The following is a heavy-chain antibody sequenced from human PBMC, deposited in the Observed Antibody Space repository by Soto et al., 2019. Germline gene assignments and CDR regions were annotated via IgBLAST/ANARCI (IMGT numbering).Heavy chain of an antibody. J-gene: IGHJ6*02. CDR2: ISYDGSNK. CDR3: AKPAFRYCGGDCYRNYGMDV. D-gene: IGHD2-21*02. V-gene: IGHV3-30*18. Sequence: GGSLILSCAASGFTFSSYGMHWVRQAPGKGLEWVAVISYDGSNKYYADSVKGRFTISRDNSKNTLYLQMNSLRAEETAVYYCAKPAFRYCGGDCYRNYGMDVWGQGTTVTVSS. CDR1: GFTFSSYG.